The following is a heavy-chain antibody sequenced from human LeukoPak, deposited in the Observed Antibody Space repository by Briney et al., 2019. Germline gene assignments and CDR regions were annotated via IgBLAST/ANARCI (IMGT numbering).Heavy chain of an antibody. CDR2: INSDGSST. CDR1: GFTFSSYA. Sequence: GGSLRLSCAASGFTFSSYAMSWVRQAPGKGLVWVSRINSDGSSTSYADSVKGRFTISRDNAKNTLYLQMNSLRAEDTAVYYCARVTNYDYVWGSPTDYWGQGTLVTVSS. V-gene: IGHV3-74*01. D-gene: IGHD3-16*01. J-gene: IGHJ4*02. CDR3: ARVTNYDYVWGSPTDY.